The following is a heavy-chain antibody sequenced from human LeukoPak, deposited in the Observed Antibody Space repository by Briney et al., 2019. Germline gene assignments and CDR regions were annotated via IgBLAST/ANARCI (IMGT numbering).Heavy chain of an antibody. Sequence: PGRSLRLSCTSSGFIVGDHAMSWVRQAPGKGLEWVGFIRSNYYGATTEYAASVKDRFFISRDDSRNIAYLQMNGLKTEDTAVYYCARGPIQLWIHNGMDVWGQGTTVTVSS. CDR1: GFIVGDHA. J-gene: IGHJ6*02. CDR2: IRSNYYGATT. V-gene: IGHV3-49*04. D-gene: IGHD5-18*01. CDR3: ARGPIQLWIHNGMDV.